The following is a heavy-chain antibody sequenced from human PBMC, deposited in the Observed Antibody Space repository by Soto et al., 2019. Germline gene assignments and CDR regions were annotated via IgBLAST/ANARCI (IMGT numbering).Heavy chain of an antibody. CDR2: ISYDANNK. CDR3: VRDPLALSGSYYNVYFP. Sequence: QVQLVESGGGVVQPGRSLRLSCAASGITLSRYDMHWVRQAPGKGLEWVALISYDANNKYYTDSVKGRFTISSDNSKNTLSLQMDSLRAEDTAVYYCVRDPLALSGSYYNVYFPWGQGTPVTVSS. J-gene: IGHJ5*02. D-gene: IGHD3-10*01. CDR1: GITLSRYD. V-gene: IGHV3-30-3*01.